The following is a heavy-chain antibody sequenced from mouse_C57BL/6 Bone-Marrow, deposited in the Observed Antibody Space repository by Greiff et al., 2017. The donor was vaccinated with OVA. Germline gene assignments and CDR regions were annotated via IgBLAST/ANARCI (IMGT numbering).Heavy chain of an antibody. V-gene: IGHV1-39*01. CDR1: GYSFTDYN. D-gene: IGHD1-1*01. J-gene: IGHJ1*03. CDR2: INPNYGTT. Sequence: VVEPGASVKISCKASGYSFTDYNMNWVKQSNGKSLEWIGVINPNYGTTSYNQKFKGKATLTVDQSSSTAYMQLNSLTSEDSAVYYCARGIIYYYGAGYFDVWGTGTTVTVSS. CDR3: ARGIIYYYGAGYFDV.